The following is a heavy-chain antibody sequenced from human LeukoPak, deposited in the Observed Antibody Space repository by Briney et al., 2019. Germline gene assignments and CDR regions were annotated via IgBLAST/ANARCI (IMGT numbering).Heavy chain of an antibody. J-gene: IGHJ6*02. D-gene: IGHD2-15*01. CDR3: ARDPSGGSYYYGMDV. CDR2: VWFDGSYK. Sequence: GRSLRLSCAASGFTFSSYGMHWVRQAPGSGLEWVAVVWFDGSYKYYADSVKGRFTISRDNSKNTLYPQMSSLRAEDTAVYFCARDPSGGSYYYGMDVWGQGTTVTVSS. CDR1: GFTFSSYG. V-gene: IGHV3-33*01.